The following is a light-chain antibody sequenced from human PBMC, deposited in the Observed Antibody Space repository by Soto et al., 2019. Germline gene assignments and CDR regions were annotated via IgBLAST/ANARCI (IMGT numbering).Light chain of an antibody. V-gene: IGKV1-5*03. CDR3: QHYNSYSEA. Sequence: DIQMTQSPSTLSGSVGDRVTITCRASQTISSWLAWYQQQPGKAPKLPIYKASTLKSGVPSRFSGSGSGTEFTLSSSSLQPDDFATYYCQHYNSYSEAFGQGTKVDIK. CDR1: QTISSW. CDR2: KAS. J-gene: IGKJ1*01.